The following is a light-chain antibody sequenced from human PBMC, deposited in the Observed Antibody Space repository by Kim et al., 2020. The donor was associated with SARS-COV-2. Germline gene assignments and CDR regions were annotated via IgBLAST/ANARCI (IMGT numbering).Light chain of an antibody. J-gene: IGKJ1*01. CDR2: GAS. Sequence: EIVLTQSPDTLSLSPGERVTLSCRASQSVSSSYLAWYQQKPGQAPRLLIYGASSRATGIPDRFSGSGSGTDFTLTISRLEPEDFAVYYCQQYGSSPPWTFGQGTKVDIK. CDR1: QSVSSSY. V-gene: IGKV3-20*01. CDR3: QQYGSSPPWT.